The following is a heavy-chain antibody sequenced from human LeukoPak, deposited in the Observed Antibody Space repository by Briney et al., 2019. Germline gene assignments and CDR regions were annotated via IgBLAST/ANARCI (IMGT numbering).Heavy chain of an antibody. CDR3: ARSRDGYNYWAADFHY. Sequence: GGSLRLSCAGSGFTFSSYAMSWVRQAPWKGLQWVSGISGSGSSTYYADSVKGRFTISRDKSKNTLYLEMNSLRAEDTAVYHCARSRDGYNYWAADFHYWGQGTLVTVSS. CDR2: ISGSGSST. J-gene: IGHJ4*02. D-gene: IGHD5-24*01. V-gene: IGHV3-23*01. CDR1: GFTFSSYA.